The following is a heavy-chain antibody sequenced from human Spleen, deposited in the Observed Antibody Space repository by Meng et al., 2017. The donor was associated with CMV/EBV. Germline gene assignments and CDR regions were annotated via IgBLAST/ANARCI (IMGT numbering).Heavy chain of an antibody. V-gene: IGHV3-66*01. CDR2: IYSGGST. CDR1: GFTVSSNY. Sequence: RVGGGGGLGQSGGSLGLSCAASGFTVSSNYMGWVRQAPGKGLEWVLVIYSGGSTYYADSVKGRFTISRDNSKNTLYLQMNSLRAEDTAVYYCARGGDRFFPAGDWGQGTLVTVSS. J-gene: IGHJ4*02. CDR3: ARGGDRFFPAGD. D-gene: IGHD3-3*01.